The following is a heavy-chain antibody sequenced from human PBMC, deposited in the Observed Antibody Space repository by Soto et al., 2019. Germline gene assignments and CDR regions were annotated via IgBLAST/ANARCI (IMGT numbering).Heavy chain of an antibody. CDR3: ARRYCGWVRGKGKDGFDI. CDR1: GFTFSSHV. D-gene: IGHD5-12*01. CDR2: MSVNGGSI. Sequence: QVQLVESGGGVVQPGRALRLSCAASGFTFSSHVMHWVRQAPGKGLEWVAVMSVNGGSIYYSDSVKGRFTISRDNSKNTQYLQMTSLRREDTAMYYYARRYCGWVRGKGKDGFDIWGQGTMVTVSA. V-gene: IGHV3-30*19. J-gene: IGHJ3*02.